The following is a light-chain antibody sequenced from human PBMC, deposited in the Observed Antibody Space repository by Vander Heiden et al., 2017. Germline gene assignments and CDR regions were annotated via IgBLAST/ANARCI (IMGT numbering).Light chain of an antibody. CDR3: SSYTSSSTL. CDR2: EVS. V-gene: IGLV2-14*01. CDR1: SSDVGGYNY. J-gene: IGLJ2*01. Sequence: QSALTQPVSVSGSPGQSITISCTGTSSDVGGYNYVSWYQQHPGKAPKRMIYEVSNRPSGVSNRFSGSKSGNTASLTISGLQAEDEADYYCSSYTSSSTLFGGGTKLTVL.